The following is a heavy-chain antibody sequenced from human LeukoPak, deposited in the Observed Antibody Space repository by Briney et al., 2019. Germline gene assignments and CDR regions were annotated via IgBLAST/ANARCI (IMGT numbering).Heavy chain of an antibody. CDR3: ASHIVVVTAIRYYAMDV. D-gene: IGHD2-2*01. CDR2: ITTSSSYI. CDR1: GFSFGSYD. Sequence: PGGSLRLSCAASGFSFGSYDMNWVRQAPGKGLEWVSSITTSSSYIYYADSEKGRFTVSRDNAKNSLYLQMNSLRVEDTAVYYCASHIVVVTAIRYYAMDVWGQGTTVTVSS. J-gene: IGHJ6*02. V-gene: IGHV3-21*01.